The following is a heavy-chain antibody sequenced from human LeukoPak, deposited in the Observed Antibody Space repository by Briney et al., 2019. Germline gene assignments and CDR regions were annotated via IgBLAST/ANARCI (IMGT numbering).Heavy chain of an antibody. J-gene: IGHJ4*02. Sequence: GGSLRLSCAASGFTFDDYAMHWVRQAPGKGLEWVSGISWNSGSIGYADSVKGRFTISRDNAKNSLYLQMNSLRAEDTAVYYCARDRGVRGVTLYYFDYWGQGTLVTVSS. V-gene: IGHV3-9*01. CDR2: ISWNSGSI. D-gene: IGHD3-10*01. CDR1: GFTFDDYA. CDR3: ARDRGVRGVTLYYFDY.